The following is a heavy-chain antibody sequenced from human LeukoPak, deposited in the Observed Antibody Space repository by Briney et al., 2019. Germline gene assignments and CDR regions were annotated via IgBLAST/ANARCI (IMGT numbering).Heavy chain of an antibody. CDR3: ARDRGSSGWYEFDY. J-gene: IGHJ4*02. V-gene: IGHV3-7*01. CDR2: IKQDGSEK. CDR1: GFTPSSHW. D-gene: IGHD6-19*01. Sequence: PGGTLRLSCAASGFTPSSHWMSWVRQAPGKGLEGVANIKQDGSEKYYVDSVKGRFTISRDNAKNSLYLQMNSLRAEDTAVYYCARDRGSSGWYEFDYWGQGTLVTVSS.